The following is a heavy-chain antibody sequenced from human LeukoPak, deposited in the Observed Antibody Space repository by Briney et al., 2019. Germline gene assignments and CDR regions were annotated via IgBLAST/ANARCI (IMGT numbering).Heavy chain of an antibody. CDR3: ARGGTSSNWYLTWFDP. Sequence: GGSLGLSCAVSGVTFSLYDMHGGRQAAGKGLEWVSGIDTAGDTYYPGSVKGRFTISRENANQALYLQMNSLSSGHTPLYYCARGGTSSNWYLTWFDPWGQGTLVTVSS. J-gene: IGHJ5*02. CDR1: GVTFSLYD. V-gene: IGHV3-13*04. D-gene: IGHD6-13*01. CDR2: IDTAGDT.